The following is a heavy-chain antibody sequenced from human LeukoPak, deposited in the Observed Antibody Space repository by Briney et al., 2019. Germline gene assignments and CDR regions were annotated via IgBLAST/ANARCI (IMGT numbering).Heavy chain of an antibody. Sequence: PSETLSLTWTVSGGSISSSSYYWGWIRQPPGKGLEWIGSIYYSGSTYYNPSLKSRVTISVDTSKNQFSLKLSSVTAADTAVYYCARGPRGYYFDYWGQGTLVTVSS. CDR2: IYYSGST. CDR3: ARGPRGYYFDY. J-gene: IGHJ4*02. V-gene: IGHV4-39*01. D-gene: IGHD3-10*01. CDR1: GGSISSSSYY.